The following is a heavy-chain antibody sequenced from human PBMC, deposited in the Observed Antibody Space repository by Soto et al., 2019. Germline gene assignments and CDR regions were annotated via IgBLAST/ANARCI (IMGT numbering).Heavy chain of an antibody. J-gene: IGHJ4*02. CDR2: VYLGDST. Sequence: GGSLRLSCAVSGFAIRDYYMSWVRQAPGKGLEWVSVVYLGDSTFYADSVKGRFTISRDNAKNSLYLQMNSLRVEDTALYYCAKEGYYDSSGYPHYWGQGTLVTVSS. CDR1: GFAIRDYY. V-gene: IGHV3-53*01. CDR3: AKEGYYDSSGYPHY. D-gene: IGHD3-22*01.